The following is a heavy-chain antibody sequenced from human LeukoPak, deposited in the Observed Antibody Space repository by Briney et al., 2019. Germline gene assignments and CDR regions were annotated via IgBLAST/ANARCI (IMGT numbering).Heavy chain of an antibody. CDR2: INHSGST. CDR3: ARGGPLTYDIVVVVAATHMFDY. Sequence: SETLSLTCAVYGGSLSGHYWSWLRQPPGKGLEWIGEINHSGSTNYNPSLKRRVTISVDTSKTHFSLKLNSVTAADTAVYYCARGGPLTYDIVVVVAATHMFDYWGQGTLVTVSS. CDR1: GGSLSGHY. V-gene: IGHV4-34*01. J-gene: IGHJ4*02. D-gene: IGHD2-15*01.